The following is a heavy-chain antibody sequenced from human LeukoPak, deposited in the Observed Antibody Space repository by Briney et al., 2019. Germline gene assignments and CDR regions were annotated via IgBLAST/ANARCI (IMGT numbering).Heavy chain of an antibody. V-gene: IGHV3-7*01. Sequence: GGSLRLSCAASGFTFSRHWLTWVRQAPGRGLEYVASIKQGGTGKYYADSVKGRFTVSRDDAKNSLYLHMNSLSAGDTAVYYCVRGPNYGARVDYLDSWGQGTKVTVSS. J-gene: IGHJ4*02. D-gene: IGHD4-17*01. CDR1: GFTFSRHW. CDR3: VRGPNYGARVDYLDS. CDR2: IKQGGTGK.